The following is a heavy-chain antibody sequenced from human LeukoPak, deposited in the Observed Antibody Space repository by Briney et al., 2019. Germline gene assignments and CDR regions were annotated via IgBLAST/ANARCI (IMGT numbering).Heavy chain of an antibody. CDR1: GGSISSDGYS. CDR2: IYYSGST. Sequence: SETLSLTCAVSGGSISSDGYSWSWIRQPPGKGLEWIGYIYYSGSTYYNPSLKSRVTISVDRSKTQFSLKLSSVTAADTAVYYCAARGAFDIWGQGTMVTVSS. D-gene: IGHD5-12*01. CDR3: AARGAFDI. J-gene: IGHJ3*02. V-gene: IGHV4-30-2*01.